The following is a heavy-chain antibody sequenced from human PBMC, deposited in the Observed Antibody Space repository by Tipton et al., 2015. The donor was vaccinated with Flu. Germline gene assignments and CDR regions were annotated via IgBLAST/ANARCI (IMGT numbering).Heavy chain of an antibody. CDR2: IYHTGNT. V-gene: IGHV4-38-2*02. CDR1: GYFIGSGYY. CDR3: ARVRYSSGWYVLDP. J-gene: IGHJ5*02. Sequence: TLSLTCSVSGYFIGSGYYWGWIRQPPGKGLEWIGNIYHTGNTYYNPSLKSRVTISVDRSKNQFSLKLSSVTAADTAVYYCARVRYSSGWYVLDPWGQGTLVTVSS. D-gene: IGHD6-19*01.